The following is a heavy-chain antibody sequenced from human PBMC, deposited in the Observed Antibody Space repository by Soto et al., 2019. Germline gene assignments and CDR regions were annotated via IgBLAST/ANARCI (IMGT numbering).Heavy chain of an antibody. D-gene: IGHD1-26*01. CDR2: IYSNGGT. CDR3: VRQGIGALHGRVDV. V-gene: IGHV4-59*08. Sequence: QVQLQASGPGLVKPSDTLSLTCTVSGDSIGTYNWGWIRQPPGKRLEWIGYIYSNGGTSYNPALKXXVXXSADTSTKQFSRRLSSVTAADTAVYYCVRQGIGALHGRVDVWGQGTTVTVSS. J-gene: IGHJ6*02. CDR1: GDSIGTYN.